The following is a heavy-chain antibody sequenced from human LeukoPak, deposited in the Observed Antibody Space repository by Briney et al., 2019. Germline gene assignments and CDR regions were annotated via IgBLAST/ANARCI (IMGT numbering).Heavy chain of an antibody. V-gene: IGHV3-30*18. J-gene: IGHJ1*01. CDR3: AKDRDPYSSGTWDS. D-gene: IGHD3-22*01. CDR2: RSDDGSAQ. CDR1: GFTFNKYG. Sequence: SLRLSCIASGFTFNKYGMHWVRQAPGKGLEWVAVRSDDGSAQHYADSVGGRFTISRDNSKNTLSLQMNSLRPEDTAMYFCAKDRDPYSSGTWDSWGQGTLVIVSS.